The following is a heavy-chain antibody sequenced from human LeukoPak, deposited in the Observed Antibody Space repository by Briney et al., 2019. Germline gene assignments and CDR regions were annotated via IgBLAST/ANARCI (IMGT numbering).Heavy chain of an antibody. J-gene: IGHJ5*02. D-gene: IGHD1-1*01. CDR2: IIPIFGTA. CDR1: GGTFSNYA. Sequence: SVKVSCKASGGTFSNYAISWVRQAPGQGLEWMGGIIPIFGTANYAQKFQGRVTITADESTSTAYMELSSLRSEDTAVYYCAREYNWNDHYNWFDPWGQGALVTVSS. CDR3: AREYNWNDHYNWFDP. V-gene: IGHV1-69*01.